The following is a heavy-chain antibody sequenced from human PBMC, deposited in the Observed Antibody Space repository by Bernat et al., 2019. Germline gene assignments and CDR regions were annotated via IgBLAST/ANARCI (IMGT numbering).Heavy chain of an antibody. CDR1: GFPFSSYA. Sequence: EVQLLESGGGLVQPGGSLRLSCAASGFPFSSYAMSWVRQAPGKGLEWVSSISASGSTYYADSVKGRFTISRDNSKNTLYLQMNSLRGEDTAVHYCARGDRAIGSYWGQGTLVTVSS. J-gene: IGHJ1*01. V-gene: IGHV3-23*01. CDR3: ARGDRAIGSY. D-gene: IGHD3-16*02. CDR2: ISASGST.